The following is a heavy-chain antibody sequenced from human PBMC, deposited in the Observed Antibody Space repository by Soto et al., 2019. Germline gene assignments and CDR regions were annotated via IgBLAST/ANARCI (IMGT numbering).Heavy chain of an antibody. D-gene: IGHD1-20*01. J-gene: IGHJ6*02. Sequence: GVLRLSCAASGFTFSSYWMSWVRQAPGKGLEWVANIKQDGSEKYYVDSVKGRFTISRDNAKNSLYLQMNSLRAEDTAVYYCARDLYNWNYYGMDVWGQGTTVTVSS. V-gene: IGHV3-7*01. CDR3: ARDLYNWNYYGMDV. CDR1: GFTFSSYW. CDR2: IKQDGSEK.